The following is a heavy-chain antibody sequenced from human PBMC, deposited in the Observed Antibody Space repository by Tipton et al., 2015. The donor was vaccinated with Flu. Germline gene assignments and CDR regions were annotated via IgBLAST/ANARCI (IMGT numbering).Heavy chain of an antibody. V-gene: IGHV4-38-2*02. Sequence: GLAKPSETLSLTCTVSGYSISSGYYWGWIRQPPGKRLEWIGSVYHIGSPYYNPSLKSRVTISVDTSKNQFSLKLSSVTAADTAVYYCARLEVVVGATGGQGDYWGQGTLVTVSS. CDR1: GYSISSGYY. J-gene: IGHJ4*02. D-gene: IGHD1-26*01. CDR2: VYHIGSP. CDR3: ARLEVVVGATGGQGDY.